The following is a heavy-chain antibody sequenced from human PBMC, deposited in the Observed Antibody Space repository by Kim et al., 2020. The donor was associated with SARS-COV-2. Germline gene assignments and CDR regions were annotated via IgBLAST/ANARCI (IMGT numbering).Heavy chain of an antibody. V-gene: IGHV1-3*01. CDR3: ARVMGGFGFDAFDI. Sequence: SKKFHDRVTITRETSASTAYMELSSLRSEDTTLYYCARVMGGFGFDAFDIWGQGTMVTVSS. D-gene: IGHD2-15*01. J-gene: IGHJ3*02.